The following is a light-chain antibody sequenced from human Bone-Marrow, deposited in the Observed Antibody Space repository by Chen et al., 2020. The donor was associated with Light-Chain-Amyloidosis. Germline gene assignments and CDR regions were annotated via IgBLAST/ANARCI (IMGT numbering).Light chain of an antibody. CDR2: KTS. CDR3: QQYNSLWT. Sequence: DIQLTQSPSTLSASVGDRVTITCRASQNINTWLAWYQQKPGKAPKVLIYKTSSLESGVPSRFSGSGSGTEFTLTISSLQPDEFATYYCQQYNSLWTFGQGTKVEIK. V-gene: IGKV1-5*03. CDR1: QNINTW. J-gene: IGKJ1*01.